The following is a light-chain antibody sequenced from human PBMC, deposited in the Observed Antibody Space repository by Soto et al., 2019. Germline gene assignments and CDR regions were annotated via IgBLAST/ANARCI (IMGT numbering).Light chain of an antibody. J-gene: IGLJ3*02. CDR1: SGDVGAYNY. CDR2: EVT. Sequence: QSALTQPASVSESPGQSITISCTGTSGDVGAYNYVSWYQQHPGKAPKLMIYEVTSRPSGVSNRFSGSKSGNTASLSISGLQAEDEADYYCSSYTTTSTWVFGGGTKLTVL. V-gene: IGLV2-14*01. CDR3: SSYTTTSTWV.